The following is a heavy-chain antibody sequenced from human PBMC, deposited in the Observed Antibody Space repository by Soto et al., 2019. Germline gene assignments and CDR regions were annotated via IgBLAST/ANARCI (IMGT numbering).Heavy chain of an antibody. V-gene: IGHV3-48*03. CDR3: AISSGSYRPFDY. Sequence: EVQVVESGGGLVQPGGSLRLSCAASGFTFSNYEMNWVRQAPGKGLEWVSHIRDNGKIYDSDYVKGRFTIPRDNAKNSLYLQKNSLRAEDTAVYYCAISSGSYRPFDYWGQGTLVTVSS. CDR1: GFTFSNYE. CDR2: IRDNGKI. D-gene: IGHD3-22*01. J-gene: IGHJ4*02.